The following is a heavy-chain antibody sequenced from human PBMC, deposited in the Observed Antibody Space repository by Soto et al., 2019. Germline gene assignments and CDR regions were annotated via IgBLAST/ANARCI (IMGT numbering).Heavy chain of an antibody. CDR1: GGSISSGGYY. CDR2: IYYSGST. D-gene: IGHD4-17*01. J-gene: IGHJ4*02. CDR3: ARYYGDYVEYFDY. V-gene: IGHV4-31*03. Sequence: SETLSLTCTVSGGSISSGGYYWSWIRQHPGKGLEWIGYIYYSGSTYYNPSLKSRVTISVDTSKNQFSLKLSSVTAADTAVYYCARYYGDYVEYFDYWGQGTLVTVSS.